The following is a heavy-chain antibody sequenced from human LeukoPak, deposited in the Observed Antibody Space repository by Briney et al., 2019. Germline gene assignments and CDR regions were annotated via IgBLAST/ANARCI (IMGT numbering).Heavy chain of an antibody. CDR3: AREVTRSWYAWEGDHDAFDI. D-gene: IGHD6-13*01. CDR1: EYTFTGYY. Sequence: ASVKVSCKASEYTFTGYYMHWVRQAPGQGLEWMGWISSNSGDTNYAQNFQGRVTMTRDTSISTAYMELSRLRSDDTAVYYCAREVTRSWYAWEGDHDAFDIWGQGTMVTVSS. J-gene: IGHJ3*02. CDR2: ISSNSGDT. V-gene: IGHV1-2*02.